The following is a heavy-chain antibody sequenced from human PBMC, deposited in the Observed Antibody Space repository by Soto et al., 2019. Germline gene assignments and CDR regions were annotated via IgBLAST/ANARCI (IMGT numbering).Heavy chain of an antibody. V-gene: IGHV3-66*01. Sequence: VQLVESGGGLVQPGGSLRLSCAASGFTVSSNYMNWVRQAPGKGLEWLSVLYSGAGTYYADSVKDRFTSSRDNSKNTLYLQLHSLRAEDTAIYYCARECGGDCSNAFDLWGQGTMVTVSP. D-gene: IGHD2-21*01. CDR2: LYSGAGT. J-gene: IGHJ3*01. CDR3: ARECGGDCSNAFDL. CDR1: GFTVSSNY.